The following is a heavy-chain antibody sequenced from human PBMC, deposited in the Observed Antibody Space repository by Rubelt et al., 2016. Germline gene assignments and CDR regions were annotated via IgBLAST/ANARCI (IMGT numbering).Heavy chain of an antibody. CDR3: ARDEDSSSSDGMDV. D-gene: IGHD6-6*01. Sequence: GLEWVANIKQDGSEKYYVDSVKGRFTISRDNAKNSLYLQMNSLRAEDTAVYYCARDEDSSSSDGMDVWGQGTTVTVSS. V-gene: IGHV3-7*04. CDR2: IKQDGSEK. J-gene: IGHJ6*02.